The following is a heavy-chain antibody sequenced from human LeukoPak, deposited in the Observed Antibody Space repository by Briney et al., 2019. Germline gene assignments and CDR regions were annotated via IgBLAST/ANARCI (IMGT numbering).Heavy chain of an antibody. CDR3: ARDPDYYDDSGYT. CDR2: MHYSGGT. CDR1: GGSVSSNRFY. V-gene: IGHV4-39*07. J-gene: IGHJ5*02. Sequence: SETLSLTCTVSGGSVSSNRFYWGWIRQPPGKGLEWIGSMHYSGGTYYNPSLKSRVTISADTYKNQFSLKLSSVTAADTAVYYCARDPDYYDDSGYTWGQGTLVTVSS. D-gene: IGHD3-22*01.